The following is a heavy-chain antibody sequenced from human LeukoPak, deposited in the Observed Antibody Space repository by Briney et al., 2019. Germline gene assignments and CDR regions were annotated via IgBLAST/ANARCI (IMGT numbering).Heavy chain of an antibody. D-gene: IGHD6-19*01. V-gene: IGHV4-59*08. CDR3: ARHYSSGWSDAFDI. CDR2: IYYSGST. Sequence: PSETMSLTCIVSGGSISSYYWSWIQQPPGKGLEWIGYIYYSGSTNYNPSLKSRVTISVDTSKNQFSLKLSSVTAADTAVYYCARHYSSGWSDAFDIWGQGTMVTVSS. J-gene: IGHJ3*02. CDR1: GGSISSYY.